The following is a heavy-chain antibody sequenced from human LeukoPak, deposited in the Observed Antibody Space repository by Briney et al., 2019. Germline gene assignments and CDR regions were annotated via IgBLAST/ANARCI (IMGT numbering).Heavy chain of an antibody. V-gene: IGHV3-30*18. CDR2: TSSDGKIK. CDR1: GFTSGNYE. CDR3: AKKGASGMNRQADN. Sequence: GGSLRLSCTASGFTSGNYEMNWVRQAPGEGLEWVAVTSSDGKIKYYADSVEGRFTISRDNSKNTLYLQMDSLRAEDTALYYCAKKGASGMNRQADNWGQGTLVTVSS. D-gene: IGHD3-10*01. J-gene: IGHJ4*02.